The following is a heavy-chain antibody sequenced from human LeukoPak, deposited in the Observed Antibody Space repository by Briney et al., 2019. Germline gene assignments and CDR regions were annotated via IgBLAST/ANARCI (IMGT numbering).Heavy chain of an antibody. V-gene: IGHV3-23*01. D-gene: IGHD5-12*01. J-gene: IGHJ4*02. CDR1: GFTFNSYA. Sequence: GGSLRLSCAASGFTFNSYAMSWVRQAPGKGLEWDSAISGSGGSAYYADSVKGRFTISRDNSKNTLYLQMNSLRAEDTAVYYCATVDIVATIRFGYFDYWGQGTLVTVSS. CDR3: ATVDIVATIRFGYFDY. CDR2: ISGSGGSA.